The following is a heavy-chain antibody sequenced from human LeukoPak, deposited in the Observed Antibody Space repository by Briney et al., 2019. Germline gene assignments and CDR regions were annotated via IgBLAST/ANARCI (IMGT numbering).Heavy chain of an antibody. CDR3: ARDADYSNYADAFDI. CDR1: GGSTSSCY. V-gene: IGHV4-4*07. J-gene: IGHJ3*02. D-gene: IGHD4-11*01. CDR2: IYTSGST. Sequence: SETLSLTCTVSGGSTSSCYWSWIRQPAGKGLELIGRIYTSGSTNYNPSLKSRVTMSVDTSKNQFSLKLSSVTAADTAVYYCARDADYSNYADAFDIWGQGTMVTVSS.